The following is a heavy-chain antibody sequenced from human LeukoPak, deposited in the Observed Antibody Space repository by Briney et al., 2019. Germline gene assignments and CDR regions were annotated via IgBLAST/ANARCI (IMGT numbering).Heavy chain of an antibody. J-gene: IGHJ5*02. CDR3: ARAGITIFGVAISNWFDP. Sequence: GGSLRLSCAASGLTFSDHYMSWIRQAPGKGLEWVSYISGSSTTIYYADSVRGRFTISRDNGKNSLDLQMNSLRVDDTGIYYCARAGITIFGVAISNWFDPWGQGTLVTVSS. CDR2: ISGSSTTI. CDR1: GLTFSDHY. D-gene: IGHD3-3*01. V-gene: IGHV3-11*01.